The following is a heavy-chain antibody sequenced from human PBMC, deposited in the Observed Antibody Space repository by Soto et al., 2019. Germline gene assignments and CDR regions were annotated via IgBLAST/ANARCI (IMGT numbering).Heavy chain of an antibody. CDR1: GGSFSGYY. J-gene: IGHJ6*02. Sequence: SETLSLTCAVYGGSFSGYYWSWIRQPPGKGLEWIGEINHSGSTNYNPSLKSRVTISVDTSKNQFSLKLSSVTAADTAVYYCARANVDIVATITTGVTVATPGDYYYGMDVWGQGTTVTVSS. D-gene: IGHD5-12*01. V-gene: IGHV4-34*01. CDR2: INHSGST. CDR3: ARANVDIVATITTGVTVATPGDYYYGMDV.